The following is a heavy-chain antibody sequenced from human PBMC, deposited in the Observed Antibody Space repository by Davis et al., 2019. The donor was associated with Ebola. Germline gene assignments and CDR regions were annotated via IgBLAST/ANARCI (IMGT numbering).Heavy chain of an antibody. D-gene: IGHD2-15*01. CDR3: ARRVYDSGGRYYFDY. V-gene: IGHV3-74*01. CDR1: GFTFSDYY. J-gene: IGHJ4*02. Sequence: GESLKISCAASGFTFSDYYMSWIRQAPGKGLEWVSRINNDGSRTNYADSVKGRFTISRDNAKNTLYLQMNSLRAEDTAFFYCARRVYDSGGRYYFDYWGQGILVTVSS. CDR2: INNDGSRT.